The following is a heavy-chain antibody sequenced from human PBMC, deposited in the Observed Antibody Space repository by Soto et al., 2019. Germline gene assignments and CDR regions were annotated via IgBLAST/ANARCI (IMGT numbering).Heavy chain of an antibody. Sequence: EVQLVESGGGLVQPGGSLRLSCAASGFTFSSYSMNWVRQAPGKGLEWVSYISSSSSTIYYADSVKGRFTISRDNAKNSLYLQMNSLRAEDTAVYYCARVWGIAHYYGMDVWGQGTTVTVSS. J-gene: IGHJ6*02. CDR3: ARVWGIAHYYGMDV. CDR2: ISSSSSTI. CDR1: GFTFSSYS. D-gene: IGHD6-13*01. V-gene: IGHV3-48*01.